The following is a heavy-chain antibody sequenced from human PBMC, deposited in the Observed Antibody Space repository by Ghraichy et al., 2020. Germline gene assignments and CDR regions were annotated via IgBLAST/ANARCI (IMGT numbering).Heavy chain of an antibody. Sequence: GGSLRLSCAASGFTFSSYAMSWVRQAPGKGLEWVSAISGSGGSTDYADSVKGRFTISRDNSKNTLYLQLNSLRAEDTAVYYCAKDWANWDKTGDYWGQGTLVTVSS. D-gene: IGHD7-27*01. CDR2: ISGSGGST. J-gene: IGHJ4*02. CDR1: GFTFSSYA. CDR3: AKDWANWDKTGDY. V-gene: IGHV3-23*01.